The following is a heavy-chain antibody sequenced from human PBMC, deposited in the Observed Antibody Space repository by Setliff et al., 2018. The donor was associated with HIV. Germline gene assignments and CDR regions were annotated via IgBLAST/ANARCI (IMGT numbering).Heavy chain of an antibody. J-gene: IGHJ4*02. D-gene: IGHD2-2*01. CDR2: IYHSGST. V-gene: IGHV4-4*02. CDR3: ARGGTSTPQSFDY. CDR1: GGSISSTNW. Sequence: SETLFLTCAVSGGSISSTNWWSWVRQPPGKGLEWIGEIYHSGSTNYNPSLKSRVTISVDKSKSQFSLKLSSVTAADTAVYYCARGGTSTPQSFDYWGQGSLVTVSS.